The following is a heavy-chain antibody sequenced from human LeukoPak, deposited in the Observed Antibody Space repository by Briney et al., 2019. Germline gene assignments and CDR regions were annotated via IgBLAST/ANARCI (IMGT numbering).Heavy chain of an antibody. J-gene: IGHJ4*02. D-gene: IGHD3-10*01. V-gene: IGHV3-23*01. CDR2: ISGSGGST. CDR1: GFTLSSYA. Sequence: SGGSLRLSCAASGFTLSSYAMSWVRQAPGKGLEWVSAISGSGGSTYYADSVKGRFTISRDNSKNTLYLQMNSLRAEDTAVYYCAKDAYGSGSYPDYWGQGTLVTVSS. CDR3: AKDAYGSGSYPDY.